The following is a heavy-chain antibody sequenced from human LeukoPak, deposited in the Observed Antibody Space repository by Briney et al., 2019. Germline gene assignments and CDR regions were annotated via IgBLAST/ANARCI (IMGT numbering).Heavy chain of an antibody. CDR3: ARENSGLDY. Sequence: GGSLRLSCAASGFTFSSYAMHWVRQAPGEGLEWVAVISYDGSNKYYADSVKGRFTISRDNSKNTLYLQMNSLRAEDTAVYYCARENSGLDYWGQGTLVTVSS. CDR1: GFTFSSYA. J-gene: IGHJ4*02. V-gene: IGHV3-30-3*01. CDR2: ISYDGSNK. D-gene: IGHD5/OR15-5a*01.